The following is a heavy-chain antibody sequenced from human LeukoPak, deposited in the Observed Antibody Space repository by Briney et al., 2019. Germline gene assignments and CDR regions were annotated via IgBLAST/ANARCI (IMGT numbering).Heavy chain of an antibody. D-gene: IGHD5-24*01. J-gene: IGHJ4*02. Sequence: PSETLSLTCTVSGGSISSYYWSWIRQPPGKGLEWIGYIYYSGSTNYNPSLKSRVTISVDTAKTQFSLKLSSVTAADTAVYYCARGGYKYYFDYWGQGTLVTVSS. V-gene: IGHV4-59*01. CDR2: IYYSGST. CDR3: ARGGYKYYFDY. CDR1: GGSISSYY.